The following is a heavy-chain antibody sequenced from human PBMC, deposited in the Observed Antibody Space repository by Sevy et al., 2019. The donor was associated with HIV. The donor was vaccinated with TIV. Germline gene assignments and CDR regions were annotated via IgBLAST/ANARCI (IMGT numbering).Heavy chain of an antibody. CDR3: ARVTVVYTPRGSMIASGAFDI. V-gene: IGHV3-48*03. CDR2: ISTSGSIK. CDR1: GFTFSSYE. J-gene: IGHJ3*02. Sequence: EGSLRLSCAASGFTFSSYEMNWVRQAPGKGLEWVSYISTSGSIKYYADSVKGRFTISRDNAKKSLYLQMNSLRAEDTAVYYCARVTVVYTPRGSMIASGAFDIWGQGTMVTVSS. D-gene: IGHD3-16*01.